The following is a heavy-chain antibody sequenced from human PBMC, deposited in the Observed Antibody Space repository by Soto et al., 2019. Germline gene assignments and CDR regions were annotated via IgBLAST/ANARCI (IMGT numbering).Heavy chain of an antibody. J-gene: IGHJ4*02. D-gene: IGHD6-13*01. Sequence: EVQLLESGGGLVQPGGSLRLSCAASGFTFSSDAMSWVRQAPGKGLEWVSAISGSGGSTYYADSVKGRLTISGDNSNNTLYLQMNSLRAEDTAVYYCAKEDGYSSSWFEFDYWGQGTLVTVSS. CDR2: ISGSGGST. V-gene: IGHV3-23*01. CDR1: GFTFSSDA. CDR3: AKEDGYSSSWFEFDY.